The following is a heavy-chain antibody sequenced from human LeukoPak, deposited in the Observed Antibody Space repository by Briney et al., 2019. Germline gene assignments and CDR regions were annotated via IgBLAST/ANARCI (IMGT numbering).Heavy chain of an antibody. CDR1: GYTFTTYF. CDR3: AREAPWGYFDY. CDR2: INPSAGST. J-gene: IGHJ4*02. Sequence: ASVKVSCKASGYTFTTYFLHWVRQAPGQGLEWMGMINPSAGSTNYAQSFQGRVTMTRDTSTSTVYMELTSLTSEDTAVYYCAREAPWGYFDYWGQRTLVTVSS. V-gene: IGHV1-46*01. D-gene: IGHD7-27*01.